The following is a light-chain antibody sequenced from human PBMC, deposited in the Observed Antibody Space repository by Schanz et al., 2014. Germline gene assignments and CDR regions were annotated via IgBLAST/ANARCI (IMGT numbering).Light chain of an antibody. CDR2: DAS. J-gene: IGLJ2*01. CDR3: CSFAGSSTVV. V-gene: IGLV2-14*03. CDR1: SSDVGVYNY. Sequence: QSALTQPASVSGSPGQSITISCTGTSSDVGVYNYVSWYQQLPGKAPKLMIYDASNRPSGVSNRFSGSKSGNTASLTISGLQAEDEADYYCCSFAGSSTVVFGGGTKLTVL.